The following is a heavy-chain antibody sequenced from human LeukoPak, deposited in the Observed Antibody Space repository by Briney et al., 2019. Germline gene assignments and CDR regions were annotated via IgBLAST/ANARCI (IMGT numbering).Heavy chain of an antibody. D-gene: IGHD6-19*01. CDR2: ISYDGNNK. CDR3: AKPFYSSGTGVPIYY. CDR1: GFTFSSYA. V-gene: IGHV3-30-3*02. Sequence: PGRSLRLSCAASGFTFSSYAMHWVRQAPGKGLEWVAVISYDGNNKYYADSVKGRFTISRDNSKNTLFLQMNSLRAEDTAVYYCAKPFYSSGTGVPIYYWGQGTLVTVSS. J-gene: IGHJ4*02.